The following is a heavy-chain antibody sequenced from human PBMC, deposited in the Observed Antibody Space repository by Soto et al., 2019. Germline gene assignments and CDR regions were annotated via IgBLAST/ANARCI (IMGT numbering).Heavy chain of an antibody. CDR1: GFTFSSYS. CDR2: ISSSSSYI. J-gene: IGHJ6*02. D-gene: IGHD3-9*01. Sequence: GGSLRLSCAASGFTFSSYSMNWVRQAPGKGLEWVSSISSSSSYIYYADSVKGRFTISRDNAKNSLYLQMNSLRAEDTAVYYCASSKRDILTGYSYYYYYGMDVWGQGTTVTVSS. CDR3: ASSKRDILTGYSYYYYYGMDV. V-gene: IGHV3-21*01.